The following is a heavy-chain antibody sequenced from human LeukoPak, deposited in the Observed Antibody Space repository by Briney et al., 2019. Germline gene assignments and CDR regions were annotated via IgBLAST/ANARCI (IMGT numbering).Heavy chain of an antibody. J-gene: IGHJ4*02. CDR2: ISSSGSTI. D-gene: IGHD4/OR15-4a*01. CDR1: GFTFSDYY. CDR3: AKSAVVITFRFDD. Sequence: GGSLRLSCAASGFTFSDYYMSWIRQAPGKGLEWVSYISSSGSTIYYADSVRGRFTISRDNAKNSLYLQMNSLRADDTAVYYCAKSAVVITFRFDDWGQGALVTVSS. V-gene: IGHV3-11*01.